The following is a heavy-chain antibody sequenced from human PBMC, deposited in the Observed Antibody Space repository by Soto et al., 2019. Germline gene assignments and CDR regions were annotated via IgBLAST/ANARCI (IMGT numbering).Heavy chain of an antibody. D-gene: IGHD2-21*01. V-gene: IGHV4-34*01. CDR2: INHLGSI. CDR1: GGSLSAYF. Sequence: QVQLQQWGAGLLKPSETLSLTCVVSGGSLSAYFWSWIRQPPGMALQWIGEINHLGSINYNPSLKGRVTMSVDTSKNQFSLTLNSVTAADTATYYCARGGISHWAYFYYMDVWDRGTTVTVSS. J-gene: IGHJ6*03. CDR3: ARGGISHWAYFYYMDV.